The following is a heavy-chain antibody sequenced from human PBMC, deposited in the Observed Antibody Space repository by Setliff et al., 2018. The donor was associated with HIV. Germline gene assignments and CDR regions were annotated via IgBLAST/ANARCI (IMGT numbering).Heavy chain of an antibody. CDR1: GGSISSTY. CDR3: ARDFPLVRGVITHYYYYGMDV. D-gene: IGHD3-10*01. V-gene: IGHV4-59*12. Sequence: PSETLSLTCTVSGGSISSTYWSWIRQPPGKGLEWIGYIYYTGTTNYNPSFKSRVTISLDTSKTQFSLKLSSVTAADTAVYYCARDFPLVRGVITHYYYYGMDVWGQGTTVTVSS. J-gene: IGHJ6*02. CDR2: IYYTGTT.